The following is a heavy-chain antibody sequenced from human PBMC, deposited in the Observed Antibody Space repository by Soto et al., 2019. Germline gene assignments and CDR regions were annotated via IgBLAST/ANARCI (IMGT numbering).Heavy chain of an antibody. J-gene: IGHJ3*02. CDR1: GGTFSSYA. Sequence: SVKVSCKASGGTFSSYAISWVRQAPGQGLEWMGGIIPIFGTANYAQKFQGRVTITADKSTSTAYMELSSRRSEDTAMYYCARISHDAFDIWGQGIMVTVSS. CDR2: IIPIFGTA. CDR3: ARISHDAFDI. V-gene: IGHV1-69*06.